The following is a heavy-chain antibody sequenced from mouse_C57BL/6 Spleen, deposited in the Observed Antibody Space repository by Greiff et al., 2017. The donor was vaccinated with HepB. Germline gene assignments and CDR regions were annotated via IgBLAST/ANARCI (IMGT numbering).Heavy chain of an antibody. CDR2: IYPGSGST. CDR1: GYTFTSYW. Sequence: QVQLQQPGAELVKPGASVKMSCKASGYTFTSYWITWVKQRPGQGLEWIGDIYPGSGSTNYNEKFKRKATLTVDTSSSTAYMQLSSLTSEDSAVYYCARIYYGSSYGYWGQGTTRTVSS. D-gene: IGHD1-1*01. CDR3: ARIYYGSSYGY. J-gene: IGHJ2*01. V-gene: IGHV1-55*01.